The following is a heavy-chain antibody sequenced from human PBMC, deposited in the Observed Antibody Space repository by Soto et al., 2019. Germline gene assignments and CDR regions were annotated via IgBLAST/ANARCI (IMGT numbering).Heavy chain of an antibody. CDR1: YYPFTELS. D-gene: IGHD3-22*01. Sequence: SGTVCYEVYYYPFTELSIHWVREAHGKGLEWVGGFDPGDGETIYAQKFQGRVTTTEDTSTDTAFMELSSLKSEDTDVYYCAAYDSGGFYYGFDYWGQGTLVTVCS. J-gene: IGHJ4*02. V-gene: IGHV1-24*01. CDR2: FDPGDGET. CDR3: AAYDSGGFYYGFDY.